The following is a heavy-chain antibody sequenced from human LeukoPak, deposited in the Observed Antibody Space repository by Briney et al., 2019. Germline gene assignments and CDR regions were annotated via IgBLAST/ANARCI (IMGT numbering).Heavy chain of an antibody. CDR2: IYYSGST. D-gene: IGHD5-24*01. CDR1: GFTFSSYA. Sequence: GSLRLSCAASGFTFSSYAMHWIRQPPGKGLEWIGSIYYSGSTYYNPSLKSRVTISVDTSKNQFSLKLSSVTAADTAVYYCARDGWLQLFDYWGQGTLVTVSS. V-gene: IGHV4-39*07. J-gene: IGHJ4*02. CDR3: ARDGWLQLFDY.